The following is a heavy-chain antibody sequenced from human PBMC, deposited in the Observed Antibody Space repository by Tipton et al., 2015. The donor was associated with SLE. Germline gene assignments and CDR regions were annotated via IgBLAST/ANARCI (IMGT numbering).Heavy chain of an antibody. Sequence: SLRLSCAASGFTFDEYAMHWVRQVPGKGLEWVSGITWNSGIIGYVDSVKGRFTISRDNAKNTVSLQMDSLRADDTATYYCVREWSAFDIWGQVRMVTVSS. D-gene: IGHD2-15*01. CDR2: ITWNSGII. CDR1: GFTFDEYA. V-gene: IGHV3-9*01. J-gene: IGHJ3*02. CDR3: VREWSAFDI.